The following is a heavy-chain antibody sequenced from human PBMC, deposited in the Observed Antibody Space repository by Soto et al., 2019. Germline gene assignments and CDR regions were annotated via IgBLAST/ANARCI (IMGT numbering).Heavy chain of an antibody. D-gene: IGHD4-17*01. V-gene: IGHV3-23*01. CDR3: AKDGEDYYYGDYGASHWFDP. J-gene: IGHJ5*02. Sequence: GGSLRLSCAASGFTFSSYAMSWVRQAPGKGLEWVSAISGSGGSTYYADSVKGRFTISRDNSKNTLYLQMNSLRAEDTAVYYCAKDGEDYYYGDYGASHWFDPWGQGTLVTVSS. CDR1: GFTFSSYA. CDR2: ISGSGGST.